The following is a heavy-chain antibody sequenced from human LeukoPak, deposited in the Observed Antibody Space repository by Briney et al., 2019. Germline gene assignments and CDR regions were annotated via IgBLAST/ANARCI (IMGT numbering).Heavy chain of an antibody. J-gene: IGHJ4*02. CDR3: ARDAGSGYFDY. Sequence: GGSLRLSCAASGFTFSSYSMNWVRQAPGKGLEWVSYISSSSSTIYFPDSVKGRFTISRDNAKNSLYLQMNGLRDEDTAVYYCARDAGSGYFDYWGQGTLVTVSS. D-gene: IGHD6-19*01. CDR2: ISSSSSTI. CDR1: GFTFSSYS. V-gene: IGHV3-48*02.